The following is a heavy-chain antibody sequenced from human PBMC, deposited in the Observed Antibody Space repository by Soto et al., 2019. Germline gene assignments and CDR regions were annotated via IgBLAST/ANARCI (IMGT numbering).Heavy chain of an antibody. D-gene: IGHD3-10*01. V-gene: IGHV4-34*01. CDR2: INHSGNT. CDR3: ARINKFYYGSGSYLGNFYGMDV. Sequence: SETLSLTSAVYGGPFSGFFWSWIRQPPGRGLEWIGEINHSGNTNYNPSLKSRVTISEDTSKNQVSLKLSSVTAADTAVYFCARINKFYYGSGSYLGNFYGMDVWGQGTTVTVS. J-gene: IGHJ6*02. CDR1: GGPFSGFF.